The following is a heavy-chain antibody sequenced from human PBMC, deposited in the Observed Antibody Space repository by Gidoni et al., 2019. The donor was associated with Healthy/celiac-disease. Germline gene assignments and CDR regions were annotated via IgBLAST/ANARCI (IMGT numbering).Heavy chain of an antibody. CDR3: ARDPDYDSRRPQGWFDP. CDR2: INPNSGGT. V-gene: IGHV1-2*02. J-gene: IGHJ5*02. D-gene: IGHD3-22*01. CDR1: GYTFTGYY. Sequence: QVQLVQSGAEVKKPGASVTVSCKASGYTFTGYYMPGVRQAPGQGLEWMGWINPNSGGTNYAQKFQGRVTMTRDTSISTAYMELSRLRSDDTAVYYCARDPDYDSRRPQGWFDPWGQGTLVTVSS.